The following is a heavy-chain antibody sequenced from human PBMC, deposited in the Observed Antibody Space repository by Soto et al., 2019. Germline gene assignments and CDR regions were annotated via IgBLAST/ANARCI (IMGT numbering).Heavy chain of an antibody. J-gene: IGHJ4*02. CDR2: IKSKTDGGTA. V-gene: IGHV3-15*01. CDR1: GITLSNAW. CDR3: TSFVGDH. D-gene: IGHD1-26*01. Sequence: EVQLVESGGGLVKPGGSLRLSCVASGITLSNAWMSWVRQAPGKGLEWVGRIKSKTDGGTADYAATVKGRFTISTDDSKNTVDLQMNSLKTEDTAVYYCTSFVGDHWGQGTLVTVSS.